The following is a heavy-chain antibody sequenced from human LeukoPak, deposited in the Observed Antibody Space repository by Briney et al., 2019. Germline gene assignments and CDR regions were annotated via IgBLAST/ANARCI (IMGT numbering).Heavy chain of an antibody. D-gene: IGHD3-22*01. CDR3: AGGRPYDSGAKWFY. J-gene: IGHJ4*02. CDR1: GYTFTSYG. Sequence: ASVKVSCKASGYTFTSYGISWVRQAPGQGLEWMGWISAYNGNTNYAQKLQGRVTITTDESTSTAYMELSSLRSEDTAVYYCAGGRPYDSGAKWFYWGQGTLVTVSS. V-gene: IGHV1-18*01. CDR2: ISAYNGNT.